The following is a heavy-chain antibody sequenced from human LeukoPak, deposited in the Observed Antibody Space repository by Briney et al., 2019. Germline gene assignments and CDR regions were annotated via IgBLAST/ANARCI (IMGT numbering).Heavy chain of an antibody. CDR1: GFTFSSYW. V-gene: IGHV3-74*03. J-gene: IGHJ3*02. Sequence: PGGSLRLSCAASGFTFSSYWMHWVRQGPGKGLVWVSRINSDGSNTESADSVKGRFTVSRDNAKNTLYLQMNSLRAEDTAVYYCARPSGVGAFDIRGQGTKVTVSS. CDR2: INSDGSNT. CDR3: ARPSGVGAFDI.